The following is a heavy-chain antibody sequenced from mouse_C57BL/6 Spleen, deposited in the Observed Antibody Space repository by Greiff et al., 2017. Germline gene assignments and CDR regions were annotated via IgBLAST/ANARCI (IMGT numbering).Heavy chain of an antibody. CDR1: GYTFTSYW. Sequence: QVQLQQPGAELVKPGASVKLSCKASGYTFTSYWMQWVKQRPGQGLEWIGEIDPSDSYTNYNQKFKGKATLTVDPSSSTAYMQLSSLTSEDSAVYYCARFRRGYYAMGYWGQGTSVTVSS. CDR2: IDPSDSYT. CDR3: ARFRRGYYAMGY. V-gene: IGHV1-50*01. J-gene: IGHJ4*01.